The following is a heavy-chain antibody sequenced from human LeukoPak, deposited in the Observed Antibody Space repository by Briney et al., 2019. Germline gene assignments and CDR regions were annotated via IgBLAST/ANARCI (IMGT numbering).Heavy chain of an antibody. V-gene: IGHV4-59*01. J-gene: IGHJ6*03. Sequence: KSSETLSLTCTVSGGSISSYYWSWIRQPPGKGLEWIGYIYYSGSTNYNPSLKSRVTISVDTSKNQFSLKLSSVTAADTAVYYCARGNNDGYYYYYMDVWGKGTTVTVSS. CDR3: ARGNNDGYYYYYMDV. CDR2: IYYSGST. CDR1: GGSISSYY. D-gene: IGHD1-1*01.